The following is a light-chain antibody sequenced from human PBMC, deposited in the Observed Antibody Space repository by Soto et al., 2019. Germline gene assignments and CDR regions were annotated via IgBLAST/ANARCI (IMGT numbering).Light chain of an antibody. Sequence: QSVLTQPASVSGSPGQSITISCTGTSSDVGGYNYVSWYQQHPGKAPTLMIYEVSKRPSGVPDRFPGSKSGNTASLTVSGLQAEDEADYYCSSYAASKNLVFGGGTKVTVL. CDR3: SSYAASKNLV. CDR2: EVS. J-gene: IGLJ2*01. CDR1: SSDVGGYNY. V-gene: IGLV2-8*01.